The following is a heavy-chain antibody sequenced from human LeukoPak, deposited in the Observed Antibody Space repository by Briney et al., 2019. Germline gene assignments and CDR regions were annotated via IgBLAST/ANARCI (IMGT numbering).Heavy chain of an antibody. V-gene: IGHV4-38-2*02. D-gene: IGHD1-26*01. CDR3: AGSYPDY. Sequence: PSETLSLTCTVSGYSISSGYYWGWIRQPPGKGLEWIGSIYHSGSTYYNPSLKSRVTISVDTSKNQFSLKLSSVTAADTAVYYCAGSYPDYWGQGTLVSVSS. CDR1: GYSISSGYY. J-gene: IGHJ4*02. CDR2: IYHSGST.